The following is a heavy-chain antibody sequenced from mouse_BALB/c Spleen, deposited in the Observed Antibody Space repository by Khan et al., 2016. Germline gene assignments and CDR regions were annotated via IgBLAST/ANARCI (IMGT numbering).Heavy chain of an antibody. J-gene: IGHJ2*01. Sequence: QIQLVQSGPELKKPGETVKISCKTSGYTFTNYGMNWVKQAPGKGLKWMGWINTNTGEPTYAEEFKGRFAFSLETSASTAYLQINNLKNEDTATYFCARRSYCGNYDYWGQGTTLTVSS. CDR3: ARRSYCGNYDY. V-gene: IGHV9-3*02. CDR2: INTNTGEP. D-gene: IGHD2-1*01. CDR1: GYTFTNYG.